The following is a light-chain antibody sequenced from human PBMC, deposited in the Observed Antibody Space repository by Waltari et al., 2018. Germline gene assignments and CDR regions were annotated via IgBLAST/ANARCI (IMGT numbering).Light chain of an antibody. CDR1: QSVSKN. CDR3: QQYNDWPPNYT. CDR2: GAS. Sequence: EIVMTQSPVTLSVSPGERATISCRASQSVSKNLAWYQKKPGQAPRLLIYGASTRATGIPPRFSGSGSGTEFTLTIDSLQSEDFVLYYCQQYNDWPPNYTFGQGTKLEIK. J-gene: IGKJ2*01. V-gene: IGKV3-15*01.